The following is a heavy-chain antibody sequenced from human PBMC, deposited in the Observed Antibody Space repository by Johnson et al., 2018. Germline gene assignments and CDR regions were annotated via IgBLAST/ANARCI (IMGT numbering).Heavy chain of an antibody. Sequence: QVQLVQSGAEVKKPGASVRVSCKASGYTFTNYHMHWVRQAPGQGLEWMGRINPSDASTTYAQKLQGRVAMTMDTSTGTVSIELNSLTSEDTAVYYCARGVQHYNFWTGDSDAFDIWGQGTKVTVSS. CDR3: ARGVQHYNFWTGDSDAFDI. D-gene: IGHD3-3*01. CDR1: GYTFTNYH. CDR2: INPSDAST. J-gene: IGHJ3*02. V-gene: IGHV1-46*04.